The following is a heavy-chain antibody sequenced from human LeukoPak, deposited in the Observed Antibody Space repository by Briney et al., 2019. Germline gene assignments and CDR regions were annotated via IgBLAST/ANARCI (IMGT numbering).Heavy chain of an antibody. J-gene: IGHJ4*02. D-gene: IGHD1-26*01. V-gene: IGHV3-21*01. CDR1: GFTFSSYS. CDR3: AKSGGYGLIDN. CDR2: ISSSSSYI. Sequence: GGSLRLSCAASGFTFSSYSMNWVRQAPGKGPEWVSSISSSSSYIYYADSMKGRFTISRDNAKNSLYLQMNSLRAEDTAVYYCAKSGGYGLIDNWGQGTLVTVSS.